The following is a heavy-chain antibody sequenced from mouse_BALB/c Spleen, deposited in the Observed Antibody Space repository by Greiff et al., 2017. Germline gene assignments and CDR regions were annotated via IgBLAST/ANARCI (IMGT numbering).Heavy chain of an antibody. J-gene: IGHJ2*01. CDR2: ILPGSGST. V-gene: IGHV1-9*01. Sequence: VQLQQSGAELMKPGASVKISCKATGYTFSSYWIEWVKQRPGHGLEWIGEILPGSGSTNYNEKFKGKATFTADTSSNTAYMQLSSLTSEDSAVYYCARGEKITTWGRVYFDYWGQGTTLTVSS. D-gene: IGHD2-4*01. CDR1: GYTFSSYW. CDR3: ARGEKITTWGRVYFDY.